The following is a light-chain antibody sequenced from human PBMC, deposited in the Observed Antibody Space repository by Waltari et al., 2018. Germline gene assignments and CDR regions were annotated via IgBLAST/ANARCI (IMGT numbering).Light chain of an antibody. CDR2: VNSDGSH. V-gene: IGLV4-69*01. Sequence: QLVLTQSPSASASLGASVKLTCTLSSGQSTNVIAWLQKRPEKGPRFVMKVNSDGSHSKGDEIPDRFSGSSSGAERYLTISSLQSEDEADYYCQTGGHGTWVFGGGTKLTVL. CDR1: SGQSTNV. J-gene: IGLJ3*02. CDR3: QTGGHGTWV.